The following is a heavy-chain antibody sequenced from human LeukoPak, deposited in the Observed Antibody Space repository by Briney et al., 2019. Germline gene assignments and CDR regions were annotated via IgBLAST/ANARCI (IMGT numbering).Heavy chain of an antibody. J-gene: IGHJ4*02. V-gene: IGHV3-64*01. D-gene: IGHD3-3*01. CDR1: GFTFSTYA. CDR3: ARGRHDFWSGYSNDN. Sequence: GGSLRLSCAASGFTFSTYAMHWVRQAPGKGLEYVSAISSNGVSTYYANSVKGRFTISRDNSKNTLYLQMGSLRADDMAVYYCARGRHDFWSGYSNDNWGQGTLVTVSS. CDR2: ISSNGVST.